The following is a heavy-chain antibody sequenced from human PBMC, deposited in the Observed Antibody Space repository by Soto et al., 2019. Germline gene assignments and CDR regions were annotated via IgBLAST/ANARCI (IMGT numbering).Heavy chain of an antibody. CDR2: IYYSGSF. V-gene: IGHV4-59*08. CDR3: ARHSSSWPIFDY. J-gene: IGHJ4*02. D-gene: IGHD6-13*01. Sequence: QVQLQESGPGLVKPSETLSLTCTVSGGSIGNSYWSWVRQSPGKGLEWIGYIYYSGSFNYNPSLKRRVSITVDTSKNQFSLKLSSVTAADTTVYYSARHSSSWPIFDYWGQGTLVIVSS. CDR1: GGSIGNSY.